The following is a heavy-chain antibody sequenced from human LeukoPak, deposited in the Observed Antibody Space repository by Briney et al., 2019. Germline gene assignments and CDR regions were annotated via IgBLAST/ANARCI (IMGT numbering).Heavy chain of an antibody. J-gene: IGHJ4*02. D-gene: IGHD6-13*01. CDR2: ISSSSSYI. V-gene: IGHV3-21*01. Sequence: GGSLRLSCAASGFTFSSYSMNWVRQAPGKGLEWVSSISSSSSYIYYADSVKGRFTISRDNSKNTLYLQMNSLRAEDTAVYYCAKERTVGYLDYWGQGTLVTVSS. CDR1: GFTFSSYS. CDR3: AKERTVGYLDY.